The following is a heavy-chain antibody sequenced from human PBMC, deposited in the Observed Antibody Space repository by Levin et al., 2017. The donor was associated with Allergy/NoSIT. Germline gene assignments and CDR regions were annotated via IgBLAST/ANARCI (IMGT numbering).Heavy chain of an antibody. J-gene: IGHJ4*02. CDR3: ARARYCSSTSCHFFDY. D-gene: IGHD2-2*01. CDR1: GGSISSYY. V-gene: IGHV4-59*08. CDR2: IYYSGST. Sequence: SQTLSLTCTVSGGSISSYYWSWIRQPPGEGLEWIGYIYYSGSTNYNPSLKSRVTISVDTSKNQFSLKLSSVTAADTAVYYCARARYCSSTSCHFFDYWGQGTLVTVSS.